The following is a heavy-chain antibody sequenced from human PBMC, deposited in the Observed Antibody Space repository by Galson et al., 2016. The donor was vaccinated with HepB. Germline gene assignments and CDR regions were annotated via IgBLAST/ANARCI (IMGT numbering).Heavy chain of an antibody. CDR3: ARDVPSSSWFDAFDV. Sequence: CAASGFTFRNYAMHWVRQAPGKGLKWVAIISNDGSDEYHADSEKGRFTISRDNSKNTLYLQMKNLRAEDTAVYYCARDVPSSSWFDAFDVSGQGTMAIVSS. J-gene: IGHJ3*01. CDR1: GFTFRNYA. V-gene: IGHV3-30-3*01. D-gene: IGHD6-13*01. CDR2: ISNDGSDE.